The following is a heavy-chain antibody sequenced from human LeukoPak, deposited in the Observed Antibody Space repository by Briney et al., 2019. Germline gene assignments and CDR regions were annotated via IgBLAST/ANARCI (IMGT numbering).Heavy chain of an antibody. V-gene: IGHV3-7*01. CDR3: VRDPPEREELFDY. D-gene: IGHD1-26*01. Sequence: GGSLRLSCGASGFTFSTYWMTWVRQAPGKVLEWVASVKKDASEKYYVDSVKGRFTISRDNAKNSLYLQMSSLRVEDTAVYYCVRDPPEREELFDYWGQGTLVTVSS. J-gene: IGHJ4*02. CDR1: GFTFSTYW. CDR2: VKKDASEK.